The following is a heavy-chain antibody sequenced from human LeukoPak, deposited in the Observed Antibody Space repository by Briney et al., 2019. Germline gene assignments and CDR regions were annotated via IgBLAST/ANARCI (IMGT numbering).Heavy chain of an antibody. Sequence: GGSLRLSCAASGLTFSSHGMHWVRQAPGKGLEWVAVISYDGSNKYYTDSVKGRFTISRDNSKNTLYLQMNSLRAEDTAVYYCARISQMSDFDHWGQGTLVTVSS. D-gene: IGHD5-24*01. CDR1: GLTFSSHG. J-gene: IGHJ4*02. CDR3: ARISQMSDFDH. V-gene: IGHV3-30*03. CDR2: ISYDGSNK.